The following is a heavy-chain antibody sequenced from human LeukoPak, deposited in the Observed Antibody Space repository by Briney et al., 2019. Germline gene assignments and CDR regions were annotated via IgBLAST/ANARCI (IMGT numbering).Heavy chain of an antibody. CDR2: INPNSGGT. J-gene: IGHJ4*02. V-gene: IGHV1-2*02. CDR3: ARDRTIAAAGTGGGY. CDR1: GYTFTGYY. D-gene: IGHD6-13*01. Sequence: ASVKVSCKASGYTFTGYYMHWVRQAPGQGLEWMGWINPNSGGTNYAQKFQGRVTMTRGTSISTAYMELSRLRSDDTAVYYCARDRTIAAAGTGGGYWGQGTLVTVSS.